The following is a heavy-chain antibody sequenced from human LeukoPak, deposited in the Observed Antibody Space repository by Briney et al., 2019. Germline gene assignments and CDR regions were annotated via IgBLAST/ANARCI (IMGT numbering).Heavy chain of an antibody. CDR2: IYPGDSDT. CDR3: ARRGYYDSSGYPLYYFDY. J-gene: IGHJ4*02. D-gene: IGHD3-22*01. V-gene: IGHV5-51*01. CDR1: GYSFTSYW. Sequence: GASLKISCKGSGYSFTSYWIGWVRQMPGKGLEWMGIIYPGDSDTRYSPSFQGQVTISADKSISTAYLQWSSLKASDTAMYYCARRGYYDSSGYPLYYFDYWGQGTLVTVSS.